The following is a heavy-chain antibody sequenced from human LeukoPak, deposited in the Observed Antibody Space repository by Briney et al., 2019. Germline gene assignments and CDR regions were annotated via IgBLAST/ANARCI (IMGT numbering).Heavy chain of an antibody. CDR1: GGSISSYY. CDR2: IYYSGST. V-gene: IGHV4-59*01. Sequence: SETLSLTCTVSGGSISSYYWSWIRQPPGKGLEWIGYIYYSGSTNYNPSLKSRVTISVDTSKSQFSLSLSSVTAADTAVYYCARSPDNYDSSGYYYGKRSWFDPWGQGTLVTVSS. J-gene: IGHJ5*02. D-gene: IGHD3-22*01. CDR3: ARSPDNYDSSGYYYGKRSWFDP.